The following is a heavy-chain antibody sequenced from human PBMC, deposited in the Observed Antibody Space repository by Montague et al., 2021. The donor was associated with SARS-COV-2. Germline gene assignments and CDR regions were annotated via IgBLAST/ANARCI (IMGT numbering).Heavy chain of an antibody. J-gene: IGHJ4*02. CDR3: AREQWAVGVSFDY. CDR2: TYYRSRWSN. D-gene: IGHD1-26*01. CDR1: GDSVSSNSAT. Sequence: CAISGDSVSSNSATWHWIRQSPSRGLEWLGRTYYRSRWSNDYAVXVRSRIIINPDTSTNQFSLQLSSVTPEDTAVYFCAREQWAVGVSFDYWGQGTLVTVSS. V-gene: IGHV6-1*01.